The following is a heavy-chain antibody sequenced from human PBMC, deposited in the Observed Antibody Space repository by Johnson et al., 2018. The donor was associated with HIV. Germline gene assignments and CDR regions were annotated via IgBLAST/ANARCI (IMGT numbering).Heavy chain of an antibody. CDR3: ARAYSGSYSPRSAFDI. D-gene: IGHD1-26*01. J-gene: IGHJ3*02. CDR1: GFTFSSYG. Sequence: VQLVESGGGVVQPGRSLRLSCAASGFTFSSYGMHWVRQAPGKGLEWVSGINWNGGSTGYADSVKGRFTISRDNAKNSLYLQMNRLRAEDTALYYCARAYSGSYSPRSAFDIWGQGTMVTVSS. CDR2: INWNGGST. V-gene: IGHV3-20*04.